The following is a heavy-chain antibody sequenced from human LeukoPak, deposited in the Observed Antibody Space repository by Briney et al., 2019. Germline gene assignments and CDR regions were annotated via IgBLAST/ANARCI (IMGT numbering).Heavy chain of an antibody. V-gene: IGHV3-20*04. CDR3: ARALYYYDSSGYHTLGY. CDR1: GFIFDDYG. Sequence: GGSLRLSCAISGFIFDDYGMSWDRQVPGKGLEWVSGINWNGGSTVYADSVKGRFTISRDNAKNSLYLQMNSLRAEDSALYYCARALYYYDSSGYHTLGYWGQGTLVTVSS. CDR2: INWNGGST. J-gene: IGHJ4*02. D-gene: IGHD3-22*01.